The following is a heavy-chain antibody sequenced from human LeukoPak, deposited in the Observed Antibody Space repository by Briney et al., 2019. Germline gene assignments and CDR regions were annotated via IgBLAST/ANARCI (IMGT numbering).Heavy chain of an antibody. J-gene: IGHJ3*02. CDR3: ARDSSFKGYSYGLFDAFDI. Sequence: SETLSLTCTVSGGSISSSSYYWGWIRQPPGKGLEWIGSIYYSGSTYYNPSLKSRVTISVDTSKNQFSLKLSSVTAADTAVYYCARDSSFKGYSYGLFDAFDIWGQGTMVTVSS. D-gene: IGHD5-18*01. V-gene: IGHV4-39*07. CDR2: IYYSGST. CDR1: GGSISSSSYY.